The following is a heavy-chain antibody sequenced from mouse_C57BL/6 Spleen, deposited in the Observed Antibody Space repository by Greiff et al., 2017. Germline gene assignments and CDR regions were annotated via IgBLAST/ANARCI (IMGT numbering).Heavy chain of an antibody. J-gene: IGHJ4*01. CDR2: IYPGDGDT. CDR1: GYAFSSSW. D-gene: IGHD4-1*01. Sequence: QVQLQQSGPELVKPGASVKISCKASGYAFSSSWMNWVKQRPGKGLEWIGRIYPGDGDTNYNGKFKGKATLTADKSSSTAYMQLSSLTSEDSAVDFCARGWDGYAMDYWGQGTSVTVSS. V-gene: IGHV1-82*01. CDR3: ARGWDGYAMDY.